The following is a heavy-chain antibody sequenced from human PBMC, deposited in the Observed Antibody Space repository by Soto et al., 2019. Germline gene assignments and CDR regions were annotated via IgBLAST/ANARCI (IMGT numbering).Heavy chain of an antibody. CDR3: ARDLYSSSWYASYYYYMDV. D-gene: IGHD6-13*01. V-gene: IGHV3-7*01. Sequence: GGSLRLSCAASGFTFSSYWMSWVRQAPGKGLEWVANIKQDGSEKYYVDSVKGRFTISRDNAKNSLYLQMNSLRAEDTAVYYCARDLYSSSWYASYYYYMDVWGKGTTVTV. CDR1: GFTFSSYW. J-gene: IGHJ6*03. CDR2: IKQDGSEK.